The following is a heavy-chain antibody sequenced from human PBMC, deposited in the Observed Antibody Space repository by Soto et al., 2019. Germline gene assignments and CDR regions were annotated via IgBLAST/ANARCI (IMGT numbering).Heavy chain of an antibody. Sequence: GGSLRLSCAASGFTFSGYWMSWVRQAPGKGLEWVANIKQDGSEKYYVDSVKGRFTISRDNAKNSLYLQMNSLRAEDTAVYYCARGRYDDIWGQGTMVTVSS. CDR2: IKQDGSEK. CDR1: GFTFSGYW. J-gene: IGHJ3*02. D-gene: IGHD1-20*01. CDR3: ARGRYDDI. V-gene: IGHV3-7*03.